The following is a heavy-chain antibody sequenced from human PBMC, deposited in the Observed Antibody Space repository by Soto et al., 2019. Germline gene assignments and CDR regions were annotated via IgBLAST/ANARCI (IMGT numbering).Heavy chain of an antibody. CDR3: TTEGRYYDSSGYYWPDAFDV. J-gene: IGHJ3*01. Sequence: VGSLRLSCAASGFTFSDYYMSWIRQAPGKGLEWVSYISSSGSTIYYAAPVKGRFTISRDDSKNTLYLQMNSLKTEDTAVYYCTTEGRYYDSSGYYWPDAFDVWGQGTMVTVSS. CDR1: GFTFSDYY. CDR2: ISSSGSTI. V-gene: IGHV3-11*01. D-gene: IGHD3-22*01.